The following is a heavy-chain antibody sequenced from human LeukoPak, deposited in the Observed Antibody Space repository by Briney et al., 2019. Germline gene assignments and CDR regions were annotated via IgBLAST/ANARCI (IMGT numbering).Heavy chain of an antibody. J-gene: IGHJ4*02. D-gene: IGHD2-2*01. CDR2: IRYDGSNK. V-gene: IGHV3-30*02. CDR3: AKGYCSSTSCYSYFDY. Sequence: GGSLRLSCAASGFTFSSYGMHWVRQAPGKGLEWVAFIRYDGSNKYYADSVKGRFTISRDNSKNTLYLQMNSLRAEDTAVYYCAKGYCSSTSCYSYFDYWGQGTLVTVSS. CDR1: GFTFSSYG.